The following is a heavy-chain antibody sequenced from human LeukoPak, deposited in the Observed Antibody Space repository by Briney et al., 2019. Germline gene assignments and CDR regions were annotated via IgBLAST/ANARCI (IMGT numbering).Heavy chain of an antibody. V-gene: IGHV3-66*04. J-gene: IGHJ3*02. CDR2: IYSGGST. D-gene: IGHD4-17*01. CDR3: ARHLSGDDI. Sequence: PGGSLRLSCAASGFAFSNYWMNWVRQAPGKGLEWVSIIYSGGSTYYADSVKGRFTISRDNSKNTLYLQMNSLRAEDTAVYYCARHLSGDDIWGQGTMVTVSS. CDR1: GFAFSNYW.